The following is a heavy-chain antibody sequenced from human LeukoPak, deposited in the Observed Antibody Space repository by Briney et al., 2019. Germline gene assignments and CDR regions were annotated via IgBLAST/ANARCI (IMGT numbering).Heavy chain of an antibody. J-gene: IGHJ4*02. CDR3: AKDTQRGSYGY. CDR1: GFTFSIYA. CDR2: IDGSGVTT. V-gene: IGHV3-23*01. D-gene: IGHD1-26*01. Sequence: GGSLRLSCAASGFTFSIYAMSWVRQAPGEGLEWVSDIDGSGVTTYYADSVKGRFTISRDNSKNTLYRQMNSLRAEDTAVYYCAKDTQRGSYGYWGQGTLVTVSS.